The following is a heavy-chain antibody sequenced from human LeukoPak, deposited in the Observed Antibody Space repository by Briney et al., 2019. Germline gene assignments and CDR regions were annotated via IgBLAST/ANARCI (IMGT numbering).Heavy chain of an antibody. Sequence: ASVKVSCKASGYTFTSYAMHWVRQAPGQRLEWMGWINAGNGNTKYSQKLQGRVTITRDTSASTAYMELSSLRSEDTAVYYCARERDYYGSGSPPDYWGQGTLVTVSS. CDR1: GYTFTSYA. CDR2: INAGNGNT. V-gene: IGHV1-3*01. J-gene: IGHJ4*02. CDR3: ARERDYYGSGSPPDY. D-gene: IGHD3-10*01.